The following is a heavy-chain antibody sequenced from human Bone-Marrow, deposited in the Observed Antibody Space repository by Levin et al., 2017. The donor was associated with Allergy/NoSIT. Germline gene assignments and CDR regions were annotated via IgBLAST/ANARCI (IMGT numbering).Heavy chain of an antibody. Sequence: SQTLSLTCTVSGDSVGDSYWTWIRQSPGKGLQWIGYILYTGGTNYNPSLKSRAIISADTSKNQISLNLTSVTAADTAVYFCARIRPLVAGFDPWGQGTLVTVSS. CDR3: ARIRPLVAGFDP. J-gene: IGHJ5*02. D-gene: IGHD3-10*01. CDR2: ILYTGGT. CDR1: GDSVGDSY. V-gene: IGHV4-59*02.